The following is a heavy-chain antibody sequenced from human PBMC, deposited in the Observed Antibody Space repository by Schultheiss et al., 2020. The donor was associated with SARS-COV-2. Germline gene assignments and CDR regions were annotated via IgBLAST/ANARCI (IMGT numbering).Heavy chain of an antibody. D-gene: IGHD3-16*01. CDR1: GFTFDDYA. CDR2: ISWNSGSI. J-gene: IGHJ4*02. CDR3: AKDGGERSSLDY. Sequence: GGSLRLSCAASGFTFDDYAMHWVRQAPGKGLEWVSGISWNSGSIGYADSVKGRFTISRDNAKNSLYLQMNSLRAEDTALYYCAKDGGERSSLDYWGQGTLVTVSS. V-gene: IGHV3-9*01.